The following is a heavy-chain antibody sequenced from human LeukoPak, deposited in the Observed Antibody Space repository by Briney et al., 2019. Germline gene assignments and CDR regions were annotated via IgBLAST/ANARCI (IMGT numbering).Heavy chain of an antibody. CDR2: ISGSGGST. Sequence: GGCLRLSCAASEFTFSSYGMSWVRQAPGKGLEWVSSISGSGGSTQYADSVQGRFAISRDNSKNTLYLQMNSLGAEDTAVYYCAKEVAIPVAVDAFERWGQGTLVTVSS. V-gene: IGHV3-23*01. D-gene: IGHD6-19*01. CDR3: AKEVAIPVAVDAFER. CDR1: EFTFSSYG. J-gene: IGHJ3*02.